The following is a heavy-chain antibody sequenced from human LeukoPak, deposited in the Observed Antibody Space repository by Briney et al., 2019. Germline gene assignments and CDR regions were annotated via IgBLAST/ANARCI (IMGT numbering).Heavy chain of an antibody. CDR3: ARGDYGDYGAFDI. D-gene: IGHD4-17*01. CDR1: GATFSSYA. Sequence: GASVKVSCKASGATFSSYAISWVPQAPGQGLEWMGRIIPIFGTANYAQKFQGRVTITTDESMSTAYMELSSLRSGDTAVYYCARGDYGDYGAFDIWGQGTMVTVSS. V-gene: IGHV1-69*05. J-gene: IGHJ3*02. CDR2: IIPIFGTA.